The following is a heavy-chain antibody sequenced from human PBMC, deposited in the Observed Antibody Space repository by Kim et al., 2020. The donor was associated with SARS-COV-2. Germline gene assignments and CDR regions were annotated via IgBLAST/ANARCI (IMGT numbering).Heavy chain of an antibody. V-gene: IGHV1-69*13. CDR3: AINGDYGDYYYYGMDV. Sequence: SVKVSCKASGGTFSSYAISWVRQAPGQGLEWMGGIIPIFGTANYAQKFQGRVTITADESTSTAYMELSSLRSEDTAVYYCAINGDYGDYYYYGMDVWGQGTTVTVSS. J-gene: IGHJ6*02. D-gene: IGHD4-17*01. CDR1: GGTFSSYA. CDR2: IIPIFGTA.